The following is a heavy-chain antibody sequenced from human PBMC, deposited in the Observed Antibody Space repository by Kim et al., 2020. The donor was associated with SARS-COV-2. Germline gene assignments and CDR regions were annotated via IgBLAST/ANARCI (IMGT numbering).Heavy chain of an antibody. CDR1: GFTFTGHA. Sequence: GGSLRLSCTTSGFTFTGHAMSWVRQAPGKGLEWVSSIDGSGGTTYYVDSAKGRFSIFRDNSKNTLYLQMSALRADDTAAYYCPKGGWGRIGDYWGHGT. D-gene: IGHD3-16*01. V-gene: IGHV3-23*01. CDR3: PKGGWGRIGDY. CDR2: IDGSGGTT. J-gene: IGHJ4*03.